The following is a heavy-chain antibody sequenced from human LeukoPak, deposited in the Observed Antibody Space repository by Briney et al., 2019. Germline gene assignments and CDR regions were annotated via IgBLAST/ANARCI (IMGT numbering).Heavy chain of an antibody. V-gene: IGHV4-30-4*02. J-gene: IGHJ3*02. Sequence: SETLSLTCTVSGGSISSGDYYWSWIRQPLGKGLEWIGYIYYSGNTYYNPSLKSRVTISVDTSKNQFSLKLSSVTAADTAVYYCARDEWFGELGAFDIWGQGTMVTVSS. D-gene: IGHD3-10*01. CDR2: IYYSGNT. CDR1: GGSISSGDYY. CDR3: ARDEWFGELGAFDI.